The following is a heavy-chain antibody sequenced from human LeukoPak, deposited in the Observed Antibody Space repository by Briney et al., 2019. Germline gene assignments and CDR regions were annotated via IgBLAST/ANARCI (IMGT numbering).Heavy chain of an antibody. J-gene: IGHJ4*02. CDR2: IYYSGGT. V-gene: IGHV4-39*01. Sequence: PSETLSLTCTVSGGSISSTTYYWGWIRQPPGKDLEWIGNIYYSGGTYYNPSLKSRVTISVDTSKNQFSLKLTSVTAADTAVYYCARRYYGAGSYLDYWGQGTLVTVSS. CDR1: GGSISSTTYY. CDR3: ARRYYGAGSYLDY. D-gene: IGHD3-10*01.